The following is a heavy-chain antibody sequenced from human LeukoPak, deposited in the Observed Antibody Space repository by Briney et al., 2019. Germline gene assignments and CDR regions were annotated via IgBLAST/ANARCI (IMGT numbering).Heavy chain of an antibody. CDR2: IKQDGSEK. J-gene: IGHJ4*02. CDR3: ARDGDYYDSGTLDY. D-gene: IGHD3-22*01. CDR1: GFTLSSYW. V-gene: IGHV3-7*01. Sequence: PRGSLTLSCLASGFTLSSYWISWVRQAPRKGLEWVANIKQDGSEKYYVDSVKGRFTISRDNAKSSLYLQMNSLRAEDTAVYYCARDGDYYDSGTLDYWGQGTLVTVSS.